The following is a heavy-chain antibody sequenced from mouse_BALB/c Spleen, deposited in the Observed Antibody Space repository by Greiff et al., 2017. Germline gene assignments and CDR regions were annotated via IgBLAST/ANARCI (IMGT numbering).Heavy chain of an antibody. D-gene: IGHD1-1*01. Sequence: VQLHQSGAELARPGASVKLSCKASGYTFTSYWMQWVKQRPGQGLEWIGAIYPGDGDTRYTQKFKGKATLTADKSSSTAYMQLSSLASEDSAVYYCARSHYYGSSGYAMDYWGQGTSVTVSS. V-gene: IGHV1-87*01. CDR1: GYTFTSYW. CDR2: IYPGDGDT. CDR3: ARSHYYGSSGYAMDY. J-gene: IGHJ4*01.